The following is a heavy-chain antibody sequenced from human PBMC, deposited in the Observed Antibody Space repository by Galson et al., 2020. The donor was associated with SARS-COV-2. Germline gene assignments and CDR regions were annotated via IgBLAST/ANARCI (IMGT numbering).Heavy chain of an antibody. D-gene: IGHD3-22*01. V-gene: IGHV3-33*01. CDR2: IWSDENHK. Sequence: SLKISCAASGFSFSTYAMHWVRQAPGKGLEWVAVIWSDENHKYYTDSVRGRFTISRDNSKNTVNLQMNSLRAEDSAVYYCAPTIIVPGTLDYWGQGTLVSISS. J-gene: IGHJ4*02. CDR3: APTIIVPGTLDY. CDR1: GFSFSTYA.